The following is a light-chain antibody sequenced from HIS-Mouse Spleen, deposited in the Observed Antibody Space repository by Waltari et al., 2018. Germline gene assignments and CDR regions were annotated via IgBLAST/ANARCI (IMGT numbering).Light chain of an antibody. V-gene: IGLV6-57*04. CDR1: SGSIASNY. CDR3: QSYDSSNSWV. CDR2: EDN. J-gene: IGLJ3*02. Sequence: NFMLTQPHSVSESPGKTVTISCTRSSGSIASNYVQWYQQRPGIAPTTVIYEDNQRPSGFPDRFSGSIDSSSNSASLTISGLKTEDEADYYCQSYDSSNSWVFGGGTKLTVL.